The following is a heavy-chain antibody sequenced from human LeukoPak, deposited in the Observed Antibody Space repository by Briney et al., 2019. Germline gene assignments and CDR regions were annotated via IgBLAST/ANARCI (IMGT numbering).Heavy chain of an antibody. D-gene: IGHD4-17*01. CDR2: INHSGST. CDR1: GGSFSNYY. J-gene: IGHJ4*02. CDR3: ARAYGPESPDY. V-gene: IGHV4-34*01. Sequence: SETLSLTCAVYGGSFSNYYWSWIRQPPGKGLEWIGEINHSGSTNYNPSLKSRVTISVDTSKNQFSLKLSSVTAADTAVYYCARAYGPESPDYWGQGTLVTVSS.